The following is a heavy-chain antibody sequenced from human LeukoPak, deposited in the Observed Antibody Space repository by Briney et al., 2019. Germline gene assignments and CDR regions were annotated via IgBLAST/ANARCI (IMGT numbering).Heavy chain of an antibody. V-gene: IGHV3-30*03. CDR3: ARGPYYYGDSYFDY. CDR1: GFTFSSYG. CDR2: ISYDGSNK. Sequence: PGRSLRLSCAASGFTFSSYGMHWVRQAPGKGLEWVAVISYDGSNKYYADSVKGRFTISRDNSKNTLYLQMNSLRAEDTAVYYCARGPYYYGDSYFDYWGQRTLVTVSS. J-gene: IGHJ4*02. D-gene: IGHD4-17*01.